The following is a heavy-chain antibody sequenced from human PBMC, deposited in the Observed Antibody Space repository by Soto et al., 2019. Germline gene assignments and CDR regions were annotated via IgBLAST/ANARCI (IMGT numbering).Heavy chain of an antibody. CDR2: IWYDGSNK. CDR1: GFTFSSYG. J-gene: IGHJ4*02. CDR3: VREDYYDSSAYKFDY. V-gene: IGHV3-33*08. D-gene: IGHD3-22*01. Sequence: PGGSLRLSCAASGFTFSSYGMHWVRQAPGKGLEWVAVIWYDGSNKYYADSVKGRFTISRDNSKNRLYLQMNSLRAEDTAVYYCVREDYYDSSAYKFDYWGQGTLVTVS.